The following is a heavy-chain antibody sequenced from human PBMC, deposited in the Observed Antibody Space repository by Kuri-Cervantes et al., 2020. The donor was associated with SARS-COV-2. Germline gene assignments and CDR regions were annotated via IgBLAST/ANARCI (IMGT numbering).Heavy chain of an antibody. D-gene: IGHD3-3*01. CDR2: IIPIFGTA. CDR3: ATKGGGGLRFLEWLWGPWFDP. V-gene: IGHV1-69*06. Sequence: SVKVSCKASGGTFSSYAISWVRQAPGQGLEWMGEIIPIFGTANYAQKFQGRVTMTEDTSTDTAYMELSSLRSEDTAVYYCATKGGGGLRFLEWLWGPWFDPWGQGTLVTVSS. CDR1: GGTFSSYA. J-gene: IGHJ5*02.